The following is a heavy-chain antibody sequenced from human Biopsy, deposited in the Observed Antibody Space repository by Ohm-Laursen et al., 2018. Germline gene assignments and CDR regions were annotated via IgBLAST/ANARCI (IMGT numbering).Heavy chain of an antibody. V-gene: IGHV1-69*13. CDR3: ARDRSSGSYSPSDY. D-gene: IGHD1-26*01. Sequence: SVKVSCKASGGTFSSHAISWVRQAPGQGLEWMGGIIPIFGTAEYAQNFQGRLTITADESTSTSYMDLISLRSEDAAVYYCARDRSSGSYSPSDYWGQGTLVTVSS. CDR1: GGTFSSHA. CDR2: IIPIFGTA. J-gene: IGHJ4*02.